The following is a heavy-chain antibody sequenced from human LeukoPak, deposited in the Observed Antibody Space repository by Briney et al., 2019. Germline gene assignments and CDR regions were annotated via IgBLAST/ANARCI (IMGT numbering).Heavy chain of an antibody. D-gene: IGHD6-19*01. CDR3: ARAGLWYSSGWYLRYYYYYYMDV. Sequence: ASVKVSCKASGYTFTSYAMNWVRQAPGQGLEWMGWINTNTGNPTYAQGFTGRFVFSLDTSVSTAYLQISSLKAEDTAVYYCARAGLWYSSGWYLRYYYYYYMDVWGKGTTVTVSS. V-gene: IGHV7-4-1*02. CDR1: GYTFTSYA. CDR2: INTNTGNP. J-gene: IGHJ6*03.